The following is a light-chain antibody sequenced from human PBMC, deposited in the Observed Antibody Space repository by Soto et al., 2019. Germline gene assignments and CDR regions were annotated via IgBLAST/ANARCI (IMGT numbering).Light chain of an antibody. Sequence: QSVLTQPPSASGTPGQRVTISCSGSSSNIGSNTVNWYQQLPGTAPKLPIYSNNQRPSGVPDRFSGSKSGTSASLAIIGLQSEDEADYYCAAWDDSLNGDVFGTGTKVTVL. V-gene: IGLV1-44*01. CDR1: SSNIGSNT. CDR2: SNN. J-gene: IGLJ1*01. CDR3: AAWDDSLNGDV.